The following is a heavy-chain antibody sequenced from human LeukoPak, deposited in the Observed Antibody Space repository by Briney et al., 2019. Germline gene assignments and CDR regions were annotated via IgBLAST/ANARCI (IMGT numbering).Heavy chain of an antibody. D-gene: IGHD2-21*01. CDR3: TWQAGVAGLEY. CDR2: RYYNGDT. CDR1: GGSIIGYF. J-gene: IGHJ4*02. Sequence: SETLSLTCTVCGGSIIGYFWSWIRQPPGKGLEWIGCRYYNGDTNYSPSLKSRVTISLDTSKNHVSLKLSSVTAADTAVYYCTWQAGVAGLEYWGQGTLVTVSS. V-gene: IGHV4-59*08.